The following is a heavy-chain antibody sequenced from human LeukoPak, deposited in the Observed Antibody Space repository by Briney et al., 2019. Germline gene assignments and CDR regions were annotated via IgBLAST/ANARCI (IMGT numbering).Heavy chain of an antibody. V-gene: IGHV3-30*18. Sequence: PGGSLRLSCAASGFTFSSYGMHWVRQAPGKGLEWVAVISYDGSNKYYADSVKGRFTISRDNSKNTLYLQMNSLRAEDTAVYYCAKPAGGRRARTESSWFDPWGQGTLVTVSS. D-gene: IGHD3-16*01. CDR1: GFTFSSYG. CDR3: AKPAGGRRARTESSWFDP. CDR2: ISYDGSNK. J-gene: IGHJ5*02.